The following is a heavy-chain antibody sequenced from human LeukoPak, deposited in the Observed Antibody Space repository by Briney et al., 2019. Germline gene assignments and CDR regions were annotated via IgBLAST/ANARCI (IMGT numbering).Heavy chain of an antibody. Sequence: PGGTLILSCTASGFTFSNYSMNWVPQSPGKGLERVTSICSKSTYIFHAVSVKGLFTISRDNAKNSLFLQMNSRRAEDTAVYFCAKSTRAVMAMMDVWGKGPTVTVSS. CDR3: AKSTRAVMAMMDV. J-gene: IGHJ6*04. CDR1: GFTFSNYS. D-gene: IGHD3-16*01. CDR2: ICSKSTYI. V-gene: IGHV3-21*01.